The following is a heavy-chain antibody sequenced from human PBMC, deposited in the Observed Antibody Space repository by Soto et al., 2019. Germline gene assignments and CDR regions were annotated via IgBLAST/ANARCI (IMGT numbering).Heavy chain of an antibody. Sequence: EVQLLESGGGLVQPGESLRLSCAASGFTFSSYAMSWVRQAPGKGLEWVSVISGSDDSTYYADSVKCRFTISKDNSKTTLYLQMNSLRAEDTAVYYCAKRSSSSTFDYWGQGTLGTVSS. CDR2: ISGSDDST. V-gene: IGHV3-23*01. J-gene: IGHJ4*02. D-gene: IGHD6-6*01. CDR3: AKRSSSSTFDY. CDR1: GFTFSSYA.